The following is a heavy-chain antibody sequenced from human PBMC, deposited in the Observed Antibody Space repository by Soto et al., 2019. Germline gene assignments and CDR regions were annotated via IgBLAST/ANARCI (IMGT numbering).Heavy chain of an antibody. V-gene: IGHV4-39*01. CDR1: GGSISSSSYY. CDR3: VWGYSSGWYGHWFDP. CDR2: IYYSGST. J-gene: IGHJ5*02. D-gene: IGHD6-19*01. Sequence: SETLSLTCTVSGGSISSSSYYWGWIRQPPGKGLEWIGSIYYSGSTYYSPSLKSRVTISVDTSKDQFPLKLSSVTAADTAVYYCVWGYSSGWYGHWFDPWGQGTLVTVSS.